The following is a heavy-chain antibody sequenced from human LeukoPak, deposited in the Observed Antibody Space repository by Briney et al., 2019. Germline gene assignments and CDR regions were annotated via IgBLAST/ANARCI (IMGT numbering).Heavy chain of an antibody. D-gene: IGHD2-15*01. CDR2: TSWNSGSI. J-gene: IGHJ3*02. V-gene: IGHV3-9*03. Sequence: PGGSLRLSCAASGFTFDDYAMHWVRQAPGKGLEWVSGTSWNSGSIGYADSVKGRFTISRDNAKNSLYLQMNSLRAEDMALYYCAKGSVVVAARGAFDIWGQGTMVTVSS. CDR3: AKGSVVVAARGAFDI. CDR1: GFTFDDYA.